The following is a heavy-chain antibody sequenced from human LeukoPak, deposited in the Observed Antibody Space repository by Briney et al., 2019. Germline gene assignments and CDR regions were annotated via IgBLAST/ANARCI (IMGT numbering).Heavy chain of an antibody. V-gene: IGHV3-21*01. CDR3: ARARLYDFWSGYYGEGMDV. D-gene: IGHD3-3*01. CDR2: ISSSSSYI. CDR1: GFTFSSYS. J-gene: IGHJ6*02. Sequence: GGSLRLSCAASGFTFSSYSMNWVRQAPGKGLEWVSSISSSSSYIYYADSVKGRFTISRDNAKNSLYLQMNSLRAEDTAVYYCARARLYDFWSGYYGEGMDVWGQGTTVTVSS.